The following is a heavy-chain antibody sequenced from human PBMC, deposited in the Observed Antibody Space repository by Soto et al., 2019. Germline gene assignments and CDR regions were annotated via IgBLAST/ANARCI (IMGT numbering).Heavy chain of an antibody. CDR1: GYSFTYYW. Sequence: GESLKISCKGSGYSFTYYWIAWVRQRPGKDLEWMGIIYPNDADTNYSPSFQGHVTISADKSISTAYLQWSSLKASDTAMYYCASMEPVVPAAYGGLYYYYYGMDVWGQGTTVTVSS. V-gene: IGHV5-10-1*01. CDR2: IYPNDADT. CDR3: ASMEPVVPAAYGGLYYYYYGMDV. J-gene: IGHJ6*02. D-gene: IGHD2-2*01.